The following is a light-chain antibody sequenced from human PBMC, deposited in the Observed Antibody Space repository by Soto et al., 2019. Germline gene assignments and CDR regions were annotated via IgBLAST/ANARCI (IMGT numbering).Light chain of an antibody. CDR2: EVI. V-gene: IGLV2-23*02. CDR3: CSYAGSTSLV. Sequence: QSALTQPASVSGSPGQSITISCTGTSSDVGSYNLVSWYQQHPGKAPKVIIYEVIKRPSGVSNRFSGSKSGNTASLTISGLQAEDEADYYCCSYAGSTSLVFGGRTKLTVL. J-gene: IGLJ2*01. CDR1: SSDVGSYNL.